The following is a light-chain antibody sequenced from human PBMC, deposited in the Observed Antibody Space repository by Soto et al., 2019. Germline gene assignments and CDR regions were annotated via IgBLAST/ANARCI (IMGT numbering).Light chain of an antibody. CDR3: QQYNNWPPLT. Sequence: EIVMTQSPATLSASPGERATLSCRASQSVSSNLAWYQQKPGRAPRLLIYGASTRATGIPARFSGSGSGTEFTLTISSLQSEDFAVYYCQQYNNWPPLTFGGGTKVDIK. CDR1: QSVSSN. CDR2: GAS. V-gene: IGKV3-15*01. J-gene: IGKJ4*01.